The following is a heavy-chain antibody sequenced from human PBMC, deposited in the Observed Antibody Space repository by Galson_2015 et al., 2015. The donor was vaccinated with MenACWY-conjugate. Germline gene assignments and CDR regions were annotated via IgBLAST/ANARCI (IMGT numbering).Heavy chain of an antibody. J-gene: IGHJ3*02. CDR2: INPSDGST. CDR1: GYTFTNYY. D-gene: IGHD3-10*01. CDR3: ARDLRRVSMVRGSIVPDAFDM. Sequence: SVKVSCKASGYTFTNYYTHWVRQAPGQGLEWMGIINPSDGSTNYAQKFQGRVTMTRETSTTTVYLELSSLRSEDTAAYYCARDLRRVSMVRGSIVPDAFDMWGQGTMVTVSS. V-gene: IGHV1-46*01.